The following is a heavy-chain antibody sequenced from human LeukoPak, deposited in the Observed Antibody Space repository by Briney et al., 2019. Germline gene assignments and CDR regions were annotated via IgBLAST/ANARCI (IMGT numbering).Heavy chain of an antibody. Sequence: ASVKVSRKASGYTFTSYDINWVRQATGQGLEWMGWMNPNSGSTGYAQKFQGRVTMTRSTSISTAYMELSSLRSEDTAVYYCAREGYYCGSGSYYNGYYYYYMDVWGKGTTVTVSS. CDR1: GYTFTSYD. CDR2: MNPNSGST. J-gene: IGHJ6*03. V-gene: IGHV1-8*01. CDR3: AREGYYCGSGSYYNGYYYYYMDV. D-gene: IGHD3-10*01.